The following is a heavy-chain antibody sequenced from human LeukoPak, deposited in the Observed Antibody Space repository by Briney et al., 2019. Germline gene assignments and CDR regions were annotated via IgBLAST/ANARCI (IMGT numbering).Heavy chain of an antibody. J-gene: IGHJ4*02. CDR3: AKALGGYDFDY. V-gene: IGHV3-23*01. CDR2: LSGSGGST. Sequence: GGSLRLSCAAPGFTFRSYGMSWVRQAPGKGLEWVSSLSGSGGSTYYADSVKGRSIISRDNSKNTLFLHMNSLRAEDTAVYYCAKALGGYDFDYWGQGTLVTVSS. D-gene: IGHD3-16*01. CDR1: GFTFRSYG.